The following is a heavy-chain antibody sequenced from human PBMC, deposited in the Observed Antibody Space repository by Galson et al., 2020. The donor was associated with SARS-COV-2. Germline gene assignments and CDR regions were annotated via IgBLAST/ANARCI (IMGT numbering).Heavy chain of an antibody. J-gene: IGHJ5*02. CDR1: GGSISSSSYY. Sequence: SETLSLTCTVSGGSISSSSYYWGWIRQPPGKGLEWIGSIYYSGSTYYNPSLKSRVTISVDTSKNQFSLKLSSVTAADTAMYYCARVGGVSMIVVVMVWSWFDPWGQGTLVTVSS. V-gene: IGHV4-39*07. CDR3: ARVGGVSMIVVVMVWSWFDP. D-gene: IGHD3-22*01. CDR2: IYYSGST.